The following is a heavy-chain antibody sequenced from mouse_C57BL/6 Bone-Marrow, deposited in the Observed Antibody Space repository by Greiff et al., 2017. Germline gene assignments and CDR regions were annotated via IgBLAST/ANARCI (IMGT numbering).Heavy chain of an antibody. V-gene: IGHV14-4*01. CDR3: TTWDSSGFAWFAY. Sequence: VQLQQSGAELVRPGASVKLSCTASGFNIKDDYMHWVKQRPEQGLEWIGWIDPENGDTEYASKFQGKATITADTSSNTAYLQLSSLTSEDTAVYYCTTWDSSGFAWFAYWGQGTLVTVSA. D-gene: IGHD3-2*02. CDR2: IDPENGDT. CDR1: GFNIKDDY. J-gene: IGHJ3*01.